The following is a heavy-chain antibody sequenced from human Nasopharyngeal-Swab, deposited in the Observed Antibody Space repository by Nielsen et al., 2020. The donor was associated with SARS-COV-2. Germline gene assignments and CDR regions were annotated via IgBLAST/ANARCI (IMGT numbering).Heavy chain of an antibody. Sequence: GESLKISCAASGFTFSTYGMTWVRQAPGKGLEWVSTISTSGDSTYYADSVKGRFTISRDNSKNTLYLQINSLRAEDTAIYFCAKILSGYDTSHNWFDPWGQGTLVTVSS. CDR2: ISTSGDST. D-gene: IGHD5-12*01. V-gene: IGHV3-23*01. CDR3: AKILSGYDTSHNWFDP. J-gene: IGHJ5*02. CDR1: GFTFSTYG.